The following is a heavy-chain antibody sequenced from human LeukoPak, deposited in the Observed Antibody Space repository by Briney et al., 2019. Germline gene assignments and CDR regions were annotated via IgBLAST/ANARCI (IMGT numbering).Heavy chain of an antibody. Sequence: SETLSLTCTVSGGSISSYYWSWIRQPAGKGLEWIGYIYYSGSTNYNPSLKSRVTISVDTSKNQFSLKLSSVTAADTAVYYCARAERQWPGKFDYWGQGTLVTVSS. V-gene: IGHV4-59*01. D-gene: IGHD6-19*01. J-gene: IGHJ4*02. CDR2: IYYSGST. CDR3: ARAERQWPGKFDY. CDR1: GGSISSYY.